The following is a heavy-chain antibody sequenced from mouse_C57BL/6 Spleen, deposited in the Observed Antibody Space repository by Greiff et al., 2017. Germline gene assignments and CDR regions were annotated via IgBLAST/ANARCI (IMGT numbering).Heavy chain of an antibody. CDR1: GFTFSSYA. CDR3: TRDHITTVVAPFFDY. Sequence: DVHLVESGEGLVKPGGSLKLSCAASGFTFSSYAMSWVRQTPEKRLEWVAYISSGGDYIYYADTVKGRFTISRDNARNTLYLQMSSLKSEDTAMYYCTRDHITTVVAPFFDYWGQGTTHTVSS. V-gene: IGHV5-9-1*02. D-gene: IGHD1-1*01. CDR2: ISSGGDYI. J-gene: IGHJ2*01.